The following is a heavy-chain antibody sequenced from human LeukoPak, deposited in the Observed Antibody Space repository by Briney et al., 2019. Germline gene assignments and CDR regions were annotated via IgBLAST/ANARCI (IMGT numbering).Heavy chain of an antibody. CDR3: AKQAAALGEYCSGGSCYGPPSPQNWFDP. CDR1: GFTFSSYA. D-gene: IGHD2-15*01. J-gene: IGHJ5*02. V-gene: IGHV3-23*01. CDR2: ISGSGGST. Sequence: HAGGSLRLSCAASGFTFSSYAMSWVRQAPGKGLEWVSAISGSGGSTYYADSVKGRFTISRDNSKNTLYLQMNSLRAEDTAVYYCAKQAAALGEYCSGGSCYGPPSPQNWFDPWGQGTLVTVSS.